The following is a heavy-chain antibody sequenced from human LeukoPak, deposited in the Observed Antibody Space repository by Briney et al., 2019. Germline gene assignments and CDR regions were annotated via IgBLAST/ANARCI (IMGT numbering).Heavy chain of an antibody. Sequence: GGSLRLSCAASGFTFSSYGMHWVRQAPGKGLEWVSSISSSSSYIYYADSVKGRFTISRDNAKNSLYLQMNSLRAEDTAVYYCARDPMMELPFDYWGQGTLVTVSS. J-gene: IGHJ4*02. CDR2: ISSSSSYI. V-gene: IGHV3-21*01. CDR3: ARDPMMELPFDY. D-gene: IGHD1-26*01. CDR1: GFTFSSYG.